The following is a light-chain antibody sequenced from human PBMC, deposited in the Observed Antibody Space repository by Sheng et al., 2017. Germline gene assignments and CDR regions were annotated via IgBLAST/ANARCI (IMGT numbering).Light chain of an antibody. Sequence: DIQLTQSPSFLSTSVGDRVTIICRASQDISSYLAWYQQKPGKAPKLLISVASTLQSGVPSRFSGSGSATEFTLTISSLQPEDSATYYCQQLHSYPPTFGGRDQGGDQT. J-gene: IGKJ4*01. V-gene: IGKV1-9*01. CDR2: VAS. CDR3: QQLHSYPPT. CDR1: QDISSY.